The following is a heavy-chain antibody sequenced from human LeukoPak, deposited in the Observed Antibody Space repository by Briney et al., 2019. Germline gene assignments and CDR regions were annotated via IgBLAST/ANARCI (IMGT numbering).Heavy chain of an antibody. Sequence: GGSLRLSCAASGFTFSSYWMHWVRQAPGKGLVWVSRINTDGSSTSYADSVKGRFTISRDNAKNTLYLQMNSRRAEDTAVYYCASIPIPTVTGGYWGQGTLVTVSS. CDR1: GFTFSSYW. V-gene: IGHV3-74*01. CDR2: INTDGSST. D-gene: IGHD4-17*01. CDR3: ASIPIPTVTGGY. J-gene: IGHJ4*02.